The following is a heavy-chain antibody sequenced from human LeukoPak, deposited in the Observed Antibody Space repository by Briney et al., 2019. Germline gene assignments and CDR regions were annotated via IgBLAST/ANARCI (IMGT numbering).Heavy chain of an antibody. J-gene: IGHJ4*02. CDR3: TRGHPLWGSFYFDS. CDR1: GGSLYGYY. D-gene: IGHD2-21*01. CDR2: VNHGGNT. Sequence: SETLSLTCAVNGGSLYGYYWTWIRQSPGKGLEWIGEVNHGGNTNVNASLRSRVTMSVDTSKNHLSLNLNSVTAADTAVYYCTRGHPLWGSFYFDSWGQGSLVTVSS. V-gene: IGHV4-34*01.